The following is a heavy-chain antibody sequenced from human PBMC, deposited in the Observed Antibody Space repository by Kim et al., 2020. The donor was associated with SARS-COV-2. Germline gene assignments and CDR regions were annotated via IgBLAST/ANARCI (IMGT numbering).Heavy chain of an antibody. Sequence: SETLSLTCTVSGGSISSYYWSWIRQPPGKGLEWIGYIYYSGSTNYNPSLKRRVTISVDTSKNQFSLNLSSVTVADTAVYYCAGAPRITMVRGGITWIDAFAMWGQGTMVTVPS. CDR1: GGSISSYY. J-gene: IGHJ3*02. CDR2: IYYSGST. V-gene: IGHV4-59*01. CDR3: AGAPRITMVRGGITWIDAFAM. D-gene: IGHD3-10*01.